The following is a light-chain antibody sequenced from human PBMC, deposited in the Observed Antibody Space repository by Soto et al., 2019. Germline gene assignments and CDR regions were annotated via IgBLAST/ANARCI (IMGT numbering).Light chain of an antibody. CDR2: LGS. CDR1: QSLLHSNGYNY. CDR3: MEAQQTRWT. V-gene: IGKV2-28*01. J-gene: IGKJ1*01. Sequence: IVMTQSPLSLPVTPGEPASISCRSSQSLLHSNGYNYLDWYLQKPGQSPQLLIYLGSNRDSGVPDRFSGSGSCTDSTLKISGVVAEYVGDYYGMEAQQTRWTFGERSEVDIK.